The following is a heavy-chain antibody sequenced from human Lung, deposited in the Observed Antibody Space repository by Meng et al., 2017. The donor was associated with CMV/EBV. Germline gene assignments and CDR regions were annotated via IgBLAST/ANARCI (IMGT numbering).Heavy chain of an antibody. CDR2: ITPSSGGT. CDR3: VRANLGSADY. V-gene: IGHV1-2*06. CDR1: GYTFTGYY. D-gene: IGHD7-27*01. Sequence: QVQLGQVGAEVKKPGASVKVSCKASGYTFTGYYMHWLRQAPGQGLEWVGRITPSSGGTTYAQKFQGRVTMTRDTSISTAYMELSSLRSDDAAIYYCVRANLGSADYWGQGTLVTVSS. J-gene: IGHJ4*02.